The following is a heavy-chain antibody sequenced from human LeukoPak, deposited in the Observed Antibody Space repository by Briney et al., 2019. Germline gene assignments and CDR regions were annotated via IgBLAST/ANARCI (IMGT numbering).Heavy chain of an antibody. Sequence: GGSLRLSCAASGFTFSSYGMHWVRQAPGKGLEWVAFIRYDRSNKYYADSVKGRFTISRDNSKNTLYLQMNSLRAEDTAVYYCARDHPRLRFLEWLLLDGFDYWGQGTLVTVSS. CDR1: GFTFSSYG. D-gene: IGHD3-3*01. V-gene: IGHV3-30*02. CDR3: ARDHPRLRFLEWLLLDGFDY. CDR2: IRYDRSNK. J-gene: IGHJ4*02.